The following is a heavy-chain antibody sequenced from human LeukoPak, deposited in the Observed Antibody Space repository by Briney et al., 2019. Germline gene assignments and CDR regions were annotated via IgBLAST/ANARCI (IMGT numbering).Heavy chain of an antibody. CDR3: ARVSGSYRASYFQH. V-gene: IGHV3-7*01. CDR2: IKQDGSEK. D-gene: IGHD1-26*01. Sequence: GGSLRLSCAASGFTFSSYRMSWVRQAPGKGLEWVANIKQDGSEKYYVDSVRGRFTISRDNAKNSLYLQMNSLRAEDTAVYYCARVSGSYRASYFQHWGQGTLVTVSS. CDR1: GFTFSSYR. J-gene: IGHJ1*01.